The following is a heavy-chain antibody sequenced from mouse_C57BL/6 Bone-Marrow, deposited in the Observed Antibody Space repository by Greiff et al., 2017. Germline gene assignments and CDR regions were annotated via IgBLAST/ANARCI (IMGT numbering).Heavy chain of an antibody. J-gene: IGHJ2*01. V-gene: IGHV5-12*01. Sequence: EVQVVESGGGLVQPGGSLKLSCAASGFTFSDYYMYWVRQTPEKRLEWVAYISNGGGSTYYPDTVKGRFTISRDNAKNTLYLQMRRLKSEDTAMYYCARGVYDYDGGGFDYWGQGTTLTVSS. CDR1: GFTFSDYY. CDR3: ARGVYDYDGGGFDY. D-gene: IGHD2-4*01. CDR2: ISNGGGST.